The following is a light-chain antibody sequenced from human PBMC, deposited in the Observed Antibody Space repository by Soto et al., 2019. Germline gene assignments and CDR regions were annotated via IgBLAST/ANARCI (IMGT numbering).Light chain of an antibody. CDR2: AAS. CDR1: QSIRRW. J-gene: IGKJ1*01. Sequence: DIQMTQSPSMLSASVGDRVTIACRASQSIRRWLAWYQQKPGKAPKLLIFAASTLVRGVPSRFSGRGSGTEFTLTISSLQADDYATFYCQQYHTDWTFGQGTKVDIK. V-gene: IGKV1-5*01. CDR3: QQYHTDWT.